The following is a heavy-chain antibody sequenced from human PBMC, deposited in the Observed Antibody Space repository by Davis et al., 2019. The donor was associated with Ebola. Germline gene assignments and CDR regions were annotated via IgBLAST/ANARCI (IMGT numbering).Heavy chain of an antibody. D-gene: IGHD6-19*01. CDR1: GFTFSSYG. CDR3: ARDAQIAVAGTRYYGMDV. CDR2: IWYDGSNK. V-gene: IGHV3-33*01. J-gene: IGHJ6*02. Sequence: GGSLRLSSAASGFTFSSYGMHWVRQAPGKGLEWVAVIWYDGSNKYYADSVKGRFTISRDNSKNTLYLQMNSLRAEDTAVYYCARDAQIAVAGTRYYGMDVWGQGTTVTVSS.